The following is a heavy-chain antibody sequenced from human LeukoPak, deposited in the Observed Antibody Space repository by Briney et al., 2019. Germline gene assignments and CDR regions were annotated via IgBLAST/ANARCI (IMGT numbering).Heavy chain of an antibody. V-gene: IGHV3-23*01. D-gene: IGHD2-2*01. CDR3: AKDGVPAATDGLYYYYYYMDV. Sequence: GGSLRLSCAASGFTFSSYAMSWVRQAPGKGLEWVSAISGSGGSTYYADSVKGRFTISRDNSKNTLYLQMNSLRAEDTAVYYCAKDGVPAATDGLYYYYYYMDVWGKGTTVTVSS. CDR1: GFTFSSYA. CDR2: ISGSGGST. J-gene: IGHJ6*03.